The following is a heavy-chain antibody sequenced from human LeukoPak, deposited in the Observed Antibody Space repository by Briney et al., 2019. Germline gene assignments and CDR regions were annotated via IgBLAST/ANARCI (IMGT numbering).Heavy chain of an antibody. CDR3: ARDETAAGLYFDL. J-gene: IGHJ4*02. CDR2: IKQDGSDK. V-gene: IGHV3-7*01. D-gene: IGHD6-13*01. CDR1: GFTFSDYW. Sequence: GGSLRLSCAVSGFTFSDYWMNWVRQAPGKGLEWVASIKQDGSDKSFVDSVKGRFTISRDNAKNSLYLQMSSLRVEDTAVYYCARDETAAGLYFDLWGQGTLVTVSS.